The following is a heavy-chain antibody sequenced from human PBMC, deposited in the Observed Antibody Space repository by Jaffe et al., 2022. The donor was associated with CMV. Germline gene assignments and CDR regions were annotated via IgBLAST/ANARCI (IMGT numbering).Heavy chain of an antibody. CDR3: TRLGGAYQIRYYYYYYGMDV. J-gene: IGHJ6*02. CDR1: GFTFSNAW. D-gene: IGHD1-26*01. V-gene: IGHV3-15*01. CDR2: IKSKTDGGTT. Sequence: EVQLVESGGGLVKPGGSLRLSCAASGFTFSNAWMSWVRQAPGKGLEWVGRIKSKTDGGTTDYAAPVKGRFTISRDDSKNTLYLQMNSLKTEDTAVYYCTRLGGAYQIRYYYYYYGMDVWGQGTTVTVSS.